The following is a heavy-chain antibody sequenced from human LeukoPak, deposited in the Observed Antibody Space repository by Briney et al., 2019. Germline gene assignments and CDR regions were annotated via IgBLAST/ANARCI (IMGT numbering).Heavy chain of an antibody. CDR1: GFTFSSYA. J-gene: IGHJ4*02. CDR3: AKASLGDLDVVPAAITSPFVY. CDR2: ISGSGGST. Sequence: AGGSLRLSCAASGFTFSSYAMGCVRQAPGKGLEWVSVISGSGGSTDYADSVKGRFTISRDNSKNTLYLQMNSLRAEDTAVYYCAKASLGDLDVVPAAITSPFVYWGQGTLFTVSS. V-gene: IGHV3-23*01. D-gene: IGHD2-2*02.